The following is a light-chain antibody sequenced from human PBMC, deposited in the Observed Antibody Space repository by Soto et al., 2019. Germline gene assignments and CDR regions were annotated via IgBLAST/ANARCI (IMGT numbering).Light chain of an antibody. J-gene: IGKJ2*01. V-gene: IGKV3-11*01. CDR2: DAS. Sequence: EIVLTQSPGTLSLSPGERATLSCRASQSFSSSYLAWYQQKPGQAPRLLIYDASNRATGIPARFSGSGSGTDFTLTISSLEPEDFAVYYCQQRSNWPPGYTFGQGTKLEIK. CDR3: QQRSNWPPGYT. CDR1: QSFSSSY.